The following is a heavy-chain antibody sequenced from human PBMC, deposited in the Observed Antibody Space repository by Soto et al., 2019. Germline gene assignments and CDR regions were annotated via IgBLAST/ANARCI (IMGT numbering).Heavy chain of an antibody. D-gene: IGHD3-16*01. J-gene: IGHJ6*02. CDR2: ISYDGSNK. Sequence: GGSLRLSCAASGFTFSSYAMHWVRQAPGKGLEWVAVISYDGSNKYYADSVKGRFTISSDNSKNTLYLQMNSLRAEDTAVYYCASLYGTKAYYYYGMDVWGQGTTVTVSS. V-gene: IGHV3-30-3*01. CDR1: GFTFSSYA. CDR3: ASLYGTKAYYYYGMDV.